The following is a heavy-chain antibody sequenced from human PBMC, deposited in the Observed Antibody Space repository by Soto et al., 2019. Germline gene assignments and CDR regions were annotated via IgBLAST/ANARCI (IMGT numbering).Heavy chain of an antibody. CDR3: AIDVSSWSGFYYYYYGMDV. CDR2: IYYSGST. CDR1: GGSISSGGYY. V-gene: IGHV4-31*03. J-gene: IGHJ6*02. D-gene: IGHD3-3*01. Sequence: LSLTCTVSGGSISSGGYYWSWIRQHPGKSLEWIGYIYYSGSTYYNPSLKSRVTISVDTSKNQFSLKLSSVTAADTAVYYCAIDVSSWSGFYYYYYGMDVWGQGTTVTVAS.